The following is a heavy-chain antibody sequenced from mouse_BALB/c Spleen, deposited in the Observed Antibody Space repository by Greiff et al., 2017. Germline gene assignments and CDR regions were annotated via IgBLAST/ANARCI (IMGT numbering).Heavy chain of an antibody. Sequence: DVKLVESGGGLVQPGGSMKISCVASGFTFSNYWMNWVRPSPEKGLEWVAEIRLKSNNYATHYAESVKGRFTISRDDSKSSVYLQMNNLRAEDTGIYYCTRDDGYYEGYAMDYWGQGTSVTVSS. D-gene: IGHD2-3*01. CDR2: IRLKSNNYAT. CDR3: TRDDGYYEGYAMDY. V-gene: IGHV6-6*02. J-gene: IGHJ4*01. CDR1: GFTFSNYW.